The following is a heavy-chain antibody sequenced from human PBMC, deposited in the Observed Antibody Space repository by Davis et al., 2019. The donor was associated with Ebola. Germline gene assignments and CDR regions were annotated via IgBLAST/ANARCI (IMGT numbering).Heavy chain of an antibody. CDR2: IYYSGST. CDR1: GGSISSYY. CDR3: ASGMTGKNNWFDP. J-gene: IGHJ5*02. D-gene: IGHD1-1*01. Sequence: PSETLSLTCTVSGGSISSYYWSWIRQPPGKGLEWIGYIYYSGSTNYNPSLKSRVTISVDTSKNQFSLKLSSVTAADTAVYYCASGMTGKNNWFDPWGQGTLVTVSS. V-gene: IGHV4-59*01.